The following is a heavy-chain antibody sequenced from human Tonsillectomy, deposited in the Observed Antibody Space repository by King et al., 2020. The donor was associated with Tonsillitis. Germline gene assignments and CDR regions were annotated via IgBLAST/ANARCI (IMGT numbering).Heavy chain of an antibody. D-gene: IGHD6-19*01. V-gene: IGHV3-30*04. CDR1: GFTFSSYA. CDR3: ARIRAVPGTYFDL. J-gene: IGHJ2*01. CDR2: ISYNGSSK. Sequence: VQLVESGGGVVQPGRSLRLSCAASGFTFSSYAMHWVRQAPGKGLEWVATISYNGSSKYYADSVKGRFTISRDNSKNTLYLQMNSLRDEDTAMYYCARIRAVPGTYFDLWGRGTLVTVAS.